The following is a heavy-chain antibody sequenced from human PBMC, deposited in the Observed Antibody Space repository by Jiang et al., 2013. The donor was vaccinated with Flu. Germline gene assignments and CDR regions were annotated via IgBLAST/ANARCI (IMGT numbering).Heavy chain of an antibody. CDR2: ISGGGDTT. D-gene: IGHD3-10*02. Sequence: VQLLESGGGLVQPGGSLRLSCAASGFTYSNYAMSWVRQAPGKGLEWVSGISGGGDTTYYAEAVKGRFTISRDNSKNTMYLQMNSLRAEDTAIYYCTKDMSYWGQGTPVTV. CDR3: TKDMSY. J-gene: IGHJ4*02. V-gene: IGHV3-23*01. CDR1: GFTYSNYA.